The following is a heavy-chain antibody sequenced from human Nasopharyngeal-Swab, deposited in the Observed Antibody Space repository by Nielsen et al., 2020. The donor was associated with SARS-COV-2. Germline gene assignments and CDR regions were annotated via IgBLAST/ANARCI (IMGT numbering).Heavy chain of an antibody. J-gene: IGHJ2*01. CDR3: ARENNWEALRYFDL. CDR2: ISWNGNIR. V-gene: IGHV3-9*01. CDR1: GFTFDDYA. Sequence: GGSLRLSCAASGFTFDDYAMYWVRQAPGKGLEWVSGISWNGNIRGHADSVEGRFTISRDNVKSSLYLQMNSLRVEDTALYYCARENNWEALRYFDLWGRGTLVTASS. D-gene: IGHD1-20*01.